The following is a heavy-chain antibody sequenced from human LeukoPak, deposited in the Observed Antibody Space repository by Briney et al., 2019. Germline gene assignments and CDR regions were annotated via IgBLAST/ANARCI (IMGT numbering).Heavy chain of an antibody. CDR3: GRSDTATVYIDY. D-gene: IGHD5-18*01. J-gene: IGHJ4*02. Sequence: ASVKVSCKASGYTLTTYYMQWVRQAPGQGLEWMGIIDPSGGGTSSAQKFQGRLTMTRDTSTSTVYMELTSLRSEDTAVYYCGRSDTATVYIDYWGQGTLVTVSS. V-gene: IGHV1-46*01. CDR1: GYTLTTYY. CDR2: IDPSGGGT.